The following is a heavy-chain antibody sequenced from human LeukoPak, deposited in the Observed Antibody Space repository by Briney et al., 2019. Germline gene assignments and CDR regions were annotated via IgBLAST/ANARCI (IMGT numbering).Heavy chain of an antibody. CDR2: MNPNSGNT. V-gene: IGHV1-8*01. D-gene: IGHD3-10*01. CDR3: ARGDMVRGGYYFDY. J-gene: IGHJ4*02. CDR1: GYTFTSYD. Sequence: GASVKVSCKASGYTFTSYDINWVRQATGQGLEWMGWMNPNSGNTGYAQKFQGRVTMTRNTSIRTAYMELSSLRSEDTAVYYCARGDMVRGGYYFDYWGQGTLVTVSS.